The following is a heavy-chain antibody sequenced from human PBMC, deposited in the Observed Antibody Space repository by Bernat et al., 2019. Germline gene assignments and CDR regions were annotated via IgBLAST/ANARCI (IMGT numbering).Heavy chain of an antibody. CDR1: GGSISSSSYY. D-gene: IGHD3-16*02. J-gene: IGHJ6*02. Sequence: QLQLQESGPGLVKPSETLSLTCTVSGGSISSSSYYWGWIRQPPGKGLEWIGSIYYSGSTYYNPSLKSRVTISVDTSKNQFSLKLSYVTAADTAVYYCARDEVILQHYYYYGMDVWGQGTTVTVSS. V-gene: IGHV4-39*02. CDR3: ARDEVILQHYYYYGMDV. CDR2: IYYSGST.